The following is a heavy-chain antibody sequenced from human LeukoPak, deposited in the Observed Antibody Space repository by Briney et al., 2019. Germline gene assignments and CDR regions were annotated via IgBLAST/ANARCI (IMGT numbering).Heavy chain of an antibody. CDR3: AKFSAYCGGDCSQGWFDP. CDR2: ISGSGGST. V-gene: IGHV3-23*01. CDR1: GFTFSSYA. D-gene: IGHD2-21*02. Sequence: GGSLRLSCAASGFTFSSYAMNWVRQAPGKGLEWVSAISGSGGSTYYADSVKGRFTISRDNSKNTLYLQMNSLRAEDTAVYYCAKFSAYCGGDCSQGWFDPWGQGTLVTVSS. J-gene: IGHJ5*02.